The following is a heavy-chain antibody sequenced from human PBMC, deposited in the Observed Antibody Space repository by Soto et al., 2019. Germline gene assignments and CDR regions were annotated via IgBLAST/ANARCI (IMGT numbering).Heavy chain of an antibody. J-gene: IGHJ4*02. Sequence: QVQLVQSGAEVKRPGASVKVSCKASGYTFTTYYMHCVREAPGQGLEWWGIINPNGRSTTYAQKFPGRVTMTRDTSTSTVYLELSSLRSEDTAVYYCARAGYCSGGTCFHGNCDYWGQGTLVTVSA. D-gene: IGHD2-15*01. CDR1: GYTFTTYY. V-gene: IGHV1-46*01. CDR2: INPNGRST. CDR3: ARAGYCSGGTCFHGNCDY.